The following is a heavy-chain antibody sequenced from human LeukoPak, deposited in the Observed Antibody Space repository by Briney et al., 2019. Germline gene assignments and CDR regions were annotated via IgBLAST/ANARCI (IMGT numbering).Heavy chain of an antibody. CDR2: ITSDGSNT. D-gene: IGHD1-26*01. V-gene: IGHV3-74*01. J-gene: IGHJ4*02. Sequence: SGGSLRLSCAASGFTFSTFWMHWVRQAPGKGPVWVSLITSDGSNTRYAESVKGQFTISRDNAKNTLYLQMDSLRAEDTAVYYCARDPEDMVGVHNFDNWGLGTLVTVSS. CDR1: GFTFSTFW. CDR3: ARDPEDMVGVHNFDN.